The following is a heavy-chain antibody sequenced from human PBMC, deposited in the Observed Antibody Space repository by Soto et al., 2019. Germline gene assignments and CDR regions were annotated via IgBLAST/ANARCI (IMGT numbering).Heavy chain of an antibody. CDR1: GFTFSAYN. D-gene: IGHD7-27*01. J-gene: IGHJ4*02. V-gene: IGHV3-48*02. CDR3: ARHRLGYYLDY. CDR2: ISSSSSAI. Sequence: GGSLRLSCAASGFTFSAYNINWVRQAPGKGLEWVSYISSSSSAIYYADSVRGRFTISRDNAKNSPYLQLNTLRDEDTAVYYCARHRLGYYLDYWGRGTLVTVSS.